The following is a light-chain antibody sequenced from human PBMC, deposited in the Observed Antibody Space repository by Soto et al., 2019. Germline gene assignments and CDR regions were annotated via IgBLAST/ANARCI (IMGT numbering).Light chain of an antibody. V-gene: IGLV2-14*01. J-gene: IGLJ1*01. Sequence: QSVLAQPASVSGSPGQSITISCTGTSSDVGGYNYVSWYQQHPGKAPKLMIYEVSNRPSGVSNRFSGSKSGNTASLTISGLQAEDEADYYCSSYTSSSSNYVFGTGPKVTVL. CDR3: SSYTSSSSNYV. CDR2: EVS. CDR1: SSDVGGYNY.